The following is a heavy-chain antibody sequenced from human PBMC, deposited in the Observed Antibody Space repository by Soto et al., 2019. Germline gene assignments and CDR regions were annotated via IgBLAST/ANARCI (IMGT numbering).Heavy chain of an antibody. Sequence: QVHLVETGGGVVRPGGSLRLSCAASGFTFSTHAMHWVRQAPGKGLEWVALISYDGTTKYYADSVKGRFTISRDNSKNMLYLQMNSLRGEDMAIYYCARDRPYSSSWYPEYWGQGTLVTVSS. CDR3: ARDRPYSSSWYPEY. J-gene: IGHJ4*02. V-gene: IGHV3-30-3*01. D-gene: IGHD6-13*01. CDR2: ISYDGTTK. CDR1: GFTFSTHA.